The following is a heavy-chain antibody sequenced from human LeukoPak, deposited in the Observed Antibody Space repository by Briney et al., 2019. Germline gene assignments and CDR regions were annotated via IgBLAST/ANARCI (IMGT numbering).Heavy chain of an antibody. CDR1: GFTFSSHW. D-gene: IGHD6-19*01. V-gene: IGHV3-7*04. Sequence: PGGSLRLSCAASGFTFSSHWMNWVRQAPGKGLEWVANINQDGGVQYYADSVKGQFTISRDNAENSLYLQMNSLRAEDTAVYYCARGMTVAANWFDPWGQGTLVTVSS. CDR3: ARGMTVAANWFDP. CDR2: INQDGGVQ. J-gene: IGHJ5*02.